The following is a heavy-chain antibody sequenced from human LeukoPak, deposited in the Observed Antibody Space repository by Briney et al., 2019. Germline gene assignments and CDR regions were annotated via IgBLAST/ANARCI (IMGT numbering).Heavy chain of an antibody. J-gene: IGHJ4*02. D-gene: IGHD6-13*01. CDR3: ARDGSSSWYSV. V-gene: IGHV3-7*01. CDR1: GFTFSSYW. CDR2: IKQDGSEK. Sequence: GGSLRLSCAASGFTFSSYWMSWVSQAPGKGLEWVANIKQDGSEKYYVDSVKGRFTISRDNAKNSLYLQMNSLRAEDTAVYYCARDGSSSWYSVWGQGTLVTVSS.